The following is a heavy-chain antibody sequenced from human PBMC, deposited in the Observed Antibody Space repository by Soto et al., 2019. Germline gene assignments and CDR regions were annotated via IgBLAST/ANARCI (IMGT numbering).Heavy chain of an antibody. CDR1: GGSISSGGYY. D-gene: IGHD5-18*01. CDR2: IYYSGST. V-gene: IGHV4-31*03. Sequence: SETLSLTCTVSGGSISSGGYYWSWIRQHPGKGLEWIGYIYYSGSTYYNPSLKSRVTISVDTSKNQFSLKLSSVTAADTAVYYCARGGGIQLWSSPLFDYWGQGTLVTVSS. CDR3: ARGGGIQLWSSPLFDY. J-gene: IGHJ4*02.